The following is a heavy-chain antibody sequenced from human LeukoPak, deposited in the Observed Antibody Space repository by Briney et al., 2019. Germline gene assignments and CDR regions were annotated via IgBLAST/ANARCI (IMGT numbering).Heavy chain of an antibody. CDR3: ARGTGNAFDI. CDR1: GGSISSGSYD. V-gene: IGHV4-61*02. CDR2: VYTSGST. Sequence: SETLSLTXTVSGGSISSGSYDWSWIGQPAGKGLHWIGRVYTSGSTNYNPSLKSRVTISVDTSKNQFSLKLTSVTAADTAVYCCARGTGNAFDIWGQGTMVTVSS. J-gene: IGHJ3*02. D-gene: IGHD1-14*01.